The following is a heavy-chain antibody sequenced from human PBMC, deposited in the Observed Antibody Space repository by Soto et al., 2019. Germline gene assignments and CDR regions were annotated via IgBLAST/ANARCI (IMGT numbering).Heavy chain of an antibody. CDR3: ARYRISGSWSKFDY. Sequence: PSETLSLTCSVSGLTISSASYYWSWIRQHPGKGLERVGNIYYNGSTYYSPSLKSRVTVWFDTSKNQFSLRLTSVTAADTAVYYCARYRISGSWSKFDYWGQGTRVTVSS. V-gene: IGHV4-31*03. D-gene: IGHD6-13*01. CDR1: GLTISSASYY. J-gene: IGHJ4*02. CDR2: IYYNGST.